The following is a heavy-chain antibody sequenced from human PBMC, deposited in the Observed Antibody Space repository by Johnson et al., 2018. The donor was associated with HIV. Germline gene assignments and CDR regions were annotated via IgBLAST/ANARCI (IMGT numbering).Heavy chain of an antibody. V-gene: IGHV3-30*04. CDR1: GFTFSNYA. CDR2: ISYDGTDK. Sequence: QMLLVESGGGVVQPGRSLRLSCAASGFTFSNYAMHWVRQAPGRGLEWVAVISYDGTDKYYVDSVKGRFTISRDNAKNSLYLQMNSLRAEDTALYFCARGFVRISMILVADAFDMWGQGTMVTVSS. J-gene: IGHJ3*02. CDR3: ARGFVRISMILVADAFDM. D-gene: IGHD3-22*01.